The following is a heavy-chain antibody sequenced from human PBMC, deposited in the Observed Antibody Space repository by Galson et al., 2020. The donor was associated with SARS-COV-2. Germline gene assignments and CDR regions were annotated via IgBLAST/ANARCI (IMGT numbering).Heavy chain of an antibody. D-gene: IGHD3-22*01. CDR2: IYHTGTT. CDR1: GGSISSGGYY. Sequence: SETQSITCAVSGGSISSGGYYWSWIRLPPGKGLEWIGYIYHTGTTYYSTSLKSRVTISIDRSKNQFSLKLTSVTAADTAVYYCAGGRPMMTSWGQGTLVTVSS. V-gene: IGHV4-30-2*01. J-gene: IGHJ5*02. CDR3: AGGRPMMTS.